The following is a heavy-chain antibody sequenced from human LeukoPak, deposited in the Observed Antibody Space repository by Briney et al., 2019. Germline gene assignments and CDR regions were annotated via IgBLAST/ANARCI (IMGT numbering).Heavy chain of an antibody. J-gene: IGHJ4*02. CDR2: VHFTGST. D-gene: IGHD1-26*01. Sequence: SETLSLTCTASGVSISNNYYYWAWIRQPPGEGLELIGYVHFTGSTFYNSSLKSRVTISADTSQNQFTLSLTSVTAADTAVHYCATLGLLRGAGFNLATHFDFWGQGTLVTVSS. CDR1: GVSISNNYYY. CDR3: ATLGLLRGAGFNLATHFDF. V-gene: IGHV4-39*01.